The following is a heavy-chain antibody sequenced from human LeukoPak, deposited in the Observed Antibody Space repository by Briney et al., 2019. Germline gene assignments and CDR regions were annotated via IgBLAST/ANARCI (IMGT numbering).Heavy chain of an antibody. Sequence: GGSLRLSCAASGFTFINAWMSWVRQAPGKGLEWVGRLRSNTDGGTADYAAPVEGRFVISRDDSKHTLYLQMYSLKTEDTAVYYCTTRLVDTEPPPHYWGQGTLVTVSS. V-gene: IGHV3-15*01. CDR3: TTRLVDTEPPPHY. CDR2: LRSNTDGGTA. D-gene: IGHD5-18*01. CDR1: GFTFINAW. J-gene: IGHJ4*02.